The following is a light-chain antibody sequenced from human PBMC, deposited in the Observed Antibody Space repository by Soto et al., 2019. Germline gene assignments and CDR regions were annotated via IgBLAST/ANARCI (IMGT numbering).Light chain of an antibody. CDR2: EFS. J-gene: IGLJ1*01. V-gene: IGLV2-23*02. Sequence: QSLLSQFASVSGSPGQSITVSCSGTSSDVGCYNLVSWYKHHPGKASKLLIYEFSKRPSGVSYRFSGSKSGKTASLTISGLQVQDEADYYCCSHAGSSTYVFGTGTKLNVL. CDR1: SSDVGCYNL. CDR3: CSHAGSSTYV.